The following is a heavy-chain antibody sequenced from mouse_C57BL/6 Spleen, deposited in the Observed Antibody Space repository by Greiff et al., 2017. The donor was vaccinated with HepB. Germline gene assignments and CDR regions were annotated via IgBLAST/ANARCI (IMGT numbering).Heavy chain of an antibody. D-gene: IGHD1-1*01. J-gene: IGHJ4*01. Sequence: QVQLQQSGAELAKPGASVKLSCKASGYTFTSYWLHWVKQRPGQGLEWIGYINPSSGYTKYNQKFKDKATWTADKSTSTAYMQLSSLTYEDSAVYYCARNYGSSYYYAMDYWGQGTSVTVSS. V-gene: IGHV1-7*01. CDR3: ARNYGSSYYYAMDY. CDR1: GYTFTSYW. CDR2: INPSSGYT.